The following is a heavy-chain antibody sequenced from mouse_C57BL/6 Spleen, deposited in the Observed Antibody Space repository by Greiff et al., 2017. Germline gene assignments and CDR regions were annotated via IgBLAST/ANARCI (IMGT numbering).Heavy chain of an antibody. Sequence: VQLQQPGPELVKPGASVKISCKASGYTFTDYYMNWVKQSHGKSLEWIGDINPNNGGTSYNQKFKGKATLTVDKSSSTAYMELRSLTSEDSAVYYCARGNYYCSSPSYYFDDWGKGTTLTVSS. CDR2: INPNNGGT. CDR1: GYTFTDYY. CDR3: ARGNYYCSSPSYYFDD. D-gene: IGHD1-1*01. J-gene: IGHJ2*01. V-gene: IGHV1-26*01.